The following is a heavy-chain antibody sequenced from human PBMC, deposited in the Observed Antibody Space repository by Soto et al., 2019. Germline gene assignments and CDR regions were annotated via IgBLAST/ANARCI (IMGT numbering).Heavy chain of an antibody. CDR2: ISGSGGST. Sequence: GGSLRLSCAASGFTFSSYAMSWVRQAPGKGLEWVSAISGSGGSTYYADSVKGRFTISRDNSKNTLYLQMNSLRAEDTAVYYCATSSGSYYPPHWGYYYMHVSGKATTVTVSS. D-gene: IGHD3-10*01. CDR3: ATSSGSYYPPHWGYYYMHV. J-gene: IGHJ6*03. V-gene: IGHV3-23*01. CDR1: GFTFSSYA.